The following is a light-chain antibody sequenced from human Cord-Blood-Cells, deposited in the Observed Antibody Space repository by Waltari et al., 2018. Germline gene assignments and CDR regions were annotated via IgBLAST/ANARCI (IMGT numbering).Light chain of an antibody. J-gene: IGKJ1*01. V-gene: IGKV3-20*01. CDR3: QQYGSSPPWT. CDR2: GAS. Sequence: EIVLTQPPGTLSLSPGERATLSCRASPSVSSSYLAWYQQKPGQAPRLLIYGASSRATGIPYRFSGSGSGTDFTLTISRLEPEDFAVYYCQQYGSSPPWTFGQGTKVEIK. CDR1: PSVSSSY.